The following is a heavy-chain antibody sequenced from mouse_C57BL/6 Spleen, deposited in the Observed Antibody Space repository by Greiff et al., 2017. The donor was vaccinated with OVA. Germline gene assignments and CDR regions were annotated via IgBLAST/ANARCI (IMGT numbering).Heavy chain of an antibody. CDR2: INPSSGYT. V-gene: IGHV1-4*01. Sequence: VQLQQSGAELARPGASVKMSCKASGYTFTSYTMHWVKQRPGQGLEWIGYINPSSGYTKYNQKFKDKATLTADKSSSTAYMQLSSLTSEGSAVYYCARWELGPGENYFDYWGQGTTLTVSS. CDR1: GYTFTSYT. CDR3: ARWELGPGENYFDY. J-gene: IGHJ2*01. D-gene: IGHD4-1*01.